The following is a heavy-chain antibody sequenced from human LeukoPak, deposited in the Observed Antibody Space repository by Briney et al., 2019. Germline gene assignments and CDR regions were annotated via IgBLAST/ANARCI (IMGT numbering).Heavy chain of an antibody. D-gene: IGHD5-18*01. CDR3: AREGRDGYQIFDY. J-gene: IGHJ4*02. CDR2: IYYSGST. V-gene: IGHV4-31*03. CDR1: GGSISSGGYY. Sequence: KASETLSLTCTVSGGSISSGGYYWGWIRQHPVKGLEWIGYIYYSGSTYYNPSLKSRLTISVYTSKNQFSLKLSSVTAADTAVYYCAREGRDGYQIFDYWGQGTLVTVSS.